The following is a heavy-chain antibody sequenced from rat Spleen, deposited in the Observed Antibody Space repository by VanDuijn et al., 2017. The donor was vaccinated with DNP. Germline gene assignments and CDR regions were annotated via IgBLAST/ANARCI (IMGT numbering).Heavy chain of an antibody. CDR1: GFTFSDYY. D-gene: IGHD1-11*01. Sequence: EVQLMESGGGLVQPGRSLKLSCAGSGFTFSDYYMAWVRQAPAKGLEWVASITYDGVGTHYRDSVKGRFTISRDIAESALYLRMDSLRSEDTATYYCATFEGRDAWGQGTSVTVSS. CDR2: ITYDGVGT. V-gene: IGHV5-20*01. CDR3: ATFEGRDA. J-gene: IGHJ4*01.